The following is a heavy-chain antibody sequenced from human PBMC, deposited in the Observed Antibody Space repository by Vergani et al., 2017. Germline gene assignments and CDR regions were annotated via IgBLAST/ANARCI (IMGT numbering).Heavy chain of an antibody. CDR2: ISSSSSTI. J-gene: IGHJ6*02. D-gene: IGHD3-22*01. CDR1: GFTFSSYS. CDR3: ARDSYYDSSGYYAYYYYGMDV. V-gene: IGHV3-48*04. Sequence: EVQLVESGGGLVHPGGSLRLSCAASGFTFSSYSMNWVRQAPGKGLEWVSYISSSSSTIYYADSVKGRFTISRDNAKNSLYLQMNSLRAEDTAVYYCARDSYYDSSGYYAYYYYGMDVWGQGP.